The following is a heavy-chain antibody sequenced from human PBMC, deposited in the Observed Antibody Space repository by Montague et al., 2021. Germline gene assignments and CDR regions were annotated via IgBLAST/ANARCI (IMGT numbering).Heavy chain of an antibody. J-gene: IGHJ5*02. CDR2: IYYSGST. V-gene: IGHV4-39*07. D-gene: IGHD6-13*01. Sequence: SETLSLTCNVSGGAISSSSCYWGWIRQPPGKGLEWIGSIYYSGSTFYQPSLKSRITMAVDTSKNQFSLKLSSVTAADTAIYHCARVFSSWYVGWFDPWGQGTLVTVSS. CDR1: GGAISSSSCY. CDR3: ARVFSSWYVGWFDP.